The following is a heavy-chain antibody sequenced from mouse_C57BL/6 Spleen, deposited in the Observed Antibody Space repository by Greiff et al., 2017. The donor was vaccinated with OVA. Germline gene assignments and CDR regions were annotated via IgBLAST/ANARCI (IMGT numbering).Heavy chain of an antibody. CDR3: AGPVAYYSNSWFAY. D-gene: IGHD2-5*01. CDR1: GYAFSSSW. J-gene: IGHJ3*01. CDR2: IYPGDGDT. Sequence: QVQLKESGPELVKPGASVKISCKASGYAFSSSWMNWVKQRPGKGLEWIGRIYPGDGDTNYNGKFKGKATLTADKSSSTAYMQLSSLTSEDSAVYFGAGPVAYYSNSWFAYWGQGTLVTVSA. V-gene: IGHV1-82*01.